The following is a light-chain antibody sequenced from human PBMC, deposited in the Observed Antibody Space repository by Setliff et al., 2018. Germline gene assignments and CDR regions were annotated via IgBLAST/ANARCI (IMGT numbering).Light chain of an antibody. V-gene: IGLV2-14*03. Sequence: QSALPQPAYVSGSPGQSITISCTGTSSDVGGYNLVSWYQQHPGKVPRLMIYDVSNRPSGVSNRFSGSKIGNTASLTISGLQTEDEADYYCCSFTSSSTLPYVFGTGTKVTVL. CDR2: DVS. CDR1: SSDVGGYNL. J-gene: IGLJ1*01. CDR3: CSFTSSSTLPYV.